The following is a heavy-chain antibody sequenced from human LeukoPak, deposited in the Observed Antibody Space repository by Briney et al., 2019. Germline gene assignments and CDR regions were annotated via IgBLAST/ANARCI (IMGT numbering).Heavy chain of an antibody. Sequence: SETLSLTCTVSGGSISSSSYYWGWIRQPPGKGLEWIGSIYYSGSTYYNPSLKSRVTISVDTSKNQFSLKLSSVTAADTAVYYCATCPPHLAARAPGYYYGMDVWGQGTTVTVSS. V-gene: IGHV4-39*01. CDR2: IYYSGST. CDR1: GGSISSSSYY. CDR3: ATCPPHLAARAPGYYYGMDV. J-gene: IGHJ6*02. D-gene: IGHD6-6*01.